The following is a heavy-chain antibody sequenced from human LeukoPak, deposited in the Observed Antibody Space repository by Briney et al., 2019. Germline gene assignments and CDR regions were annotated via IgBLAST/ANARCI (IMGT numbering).Heavy chain of an antibody. V-gene: IGHV3-7*01. CDR3: ARCSGWAFKN. CDR1: GFTFSNFW. CDR2: INQDGSEK. J-gene: IGHJ4*02. D-gene: IGHD6-19*01. Sequence: GGFLRLSCAASGFTFSNFWMSWVRQAPGKGLEWVANINQDGSEKNYVDSVKGRFTISRDSAKNSLYLQMDSLRAEDTAIYYCARCSGWAFKNWGQGTLVTVSS.